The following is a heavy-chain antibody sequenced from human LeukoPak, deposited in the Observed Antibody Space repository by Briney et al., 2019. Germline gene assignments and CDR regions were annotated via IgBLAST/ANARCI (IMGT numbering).Heavy chain of an antibody. Sequence: GSLRLSCTASGFTFGDYVMSWVRQAPGKGLEWVGFIRSKAYGGTTEYAASVKGRFTISRDDSKSIAYLQMNSLKTEDTAVYYCTRETLEVILDYWGQGTLVTVSS. CDR1: GFTFGDYV. J-gene: IGHJ4*02. CDR3: TRETLEVILDY. CDR2: IRSKAYGGTT. D-gene: IGHD3-22*01. V-gene: IGHV3-49*04.